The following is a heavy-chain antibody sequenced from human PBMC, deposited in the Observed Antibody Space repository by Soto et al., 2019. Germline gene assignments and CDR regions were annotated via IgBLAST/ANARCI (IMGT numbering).Heavy chain of an antibody. CDR2: VNAGTGNV. D-gene: IGHD3-22*01. J-gene: IGHJ4*02. V-gene: IGHV1-3*01. CDR1: GYTFTTFA. Sequence: ASVKVSCKASGYTFTTFAIHWVRQAPGQGLEWMCWVNAGTGNVQYSQNFQDRVTFTRDTSASTAYMELSILGFEDTAVYYCAEDTSGYYYWGQGTPVTVSS. CDR3: AEDTSGYYY.